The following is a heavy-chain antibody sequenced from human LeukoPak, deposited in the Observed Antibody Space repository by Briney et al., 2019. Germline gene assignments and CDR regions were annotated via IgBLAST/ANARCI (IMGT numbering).Heavy chain of an antibody. CDR1: GFTFSSYG. CDR3: AKDSGYDYGGLTYYFDY. J-gene: IGHJ4*02. V-gene: IGHV3-30*18. D-gene: IGHD4-23*01. CDR2: ISYDGSNK. Sequence: GGSLRLSCAASGFTFSSYGMHWVRQAPGKGLEWVAVISYDGSNKYYADSVKGRLTISRDNSKNTLYLQMNSLRAEDTAVYYCAKDSGYDYGGLTYYFDYWGQGTLVTVSS.